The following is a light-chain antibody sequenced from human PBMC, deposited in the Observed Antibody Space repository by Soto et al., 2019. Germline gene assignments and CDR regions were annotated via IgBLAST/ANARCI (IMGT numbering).Light chain of an antibody. CDR1: QSVSSNY. CDR2: VAS. Sequence: EIGLTQSPGTLSLSTGERATLSCRASQSVSSNYLAWYQQKPGQAPRLLIYVASSRATGIPDRFSGSGSGTDFTLTISTLEPEDFAVYYCQQYVNSPLTFGEGTKVDI. J-gene: IGKJ4*01. V-gene: IGKV3-20*01. CDR3: QQYVNSPLT.